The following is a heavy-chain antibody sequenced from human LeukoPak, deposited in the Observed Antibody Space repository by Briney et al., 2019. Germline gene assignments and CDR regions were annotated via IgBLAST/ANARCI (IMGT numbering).Heavy chain of an antibody. V-gene: IGHV4-39*07. CDR3: ARGGWQRWSYFDF. Sequence: PSETLSLTCTVSGDSLGSSLYFWAWIRQPPGKGLEWIGNIFYSGSAYYNPSLKSRVTISIDTSMYQVSLKLSSVTAADTALYYCARGGWQRWSYFDFWGRGTLVSVSS. CDR2: IFYSGSA. J-gene: IGHJ4*02. D-gene: IGHD5-18*01. CDR1: GDSLGSSLYF.